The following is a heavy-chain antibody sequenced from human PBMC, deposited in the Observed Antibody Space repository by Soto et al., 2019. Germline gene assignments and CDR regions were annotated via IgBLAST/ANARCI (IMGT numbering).Heavy chain of an antibody. CDR3: AREVAADGTFREDVFDI. CDR2: IIPIFTTT. CDR1: GGTFSNHA. V-gene: IGHV1-69*12. Sequence: QVHLVQSGAEVKKPGSSVKVSCKAPGGTFSNHAINWVRQAPGQGLEWMGRIIPIFTTTNYAQKFQGRVTMTADESTITAYLEMSRLKHDDTSVYYGAREVAADGTFREDVFDIWGQGTLVTVSS. D-gene: IGHD6-13*01. J-gene: IGHJ3*02.